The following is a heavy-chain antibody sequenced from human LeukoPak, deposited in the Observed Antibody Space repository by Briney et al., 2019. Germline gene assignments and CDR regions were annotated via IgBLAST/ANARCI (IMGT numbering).Heavy chain of an antibody. CDR2: INHSGST. CDR3: ARDESY. CDR1: GGSFSGYY. J-gene: IGHJ4*02. V-gene: IGHV4-34*01. Sequence: SETLSLTCAVYGGSFSGYYWSWIRQPPGKGLEWIGEINHSGSTNYNPSLKSRVTISVDTSKNQFSLKLTSVTAADTAVYYCARDESYWGQGTLVTVSS.